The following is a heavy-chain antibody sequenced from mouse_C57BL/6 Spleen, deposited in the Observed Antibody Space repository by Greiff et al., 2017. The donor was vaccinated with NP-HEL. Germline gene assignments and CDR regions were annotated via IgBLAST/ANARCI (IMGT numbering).Heavy chain of an antibody. J-gene: IGHJ4*01. CDR2: IWSGGST. V-gene: IGHV2-2*01. D-gene: IGHD1-1*01. CDR3: ARNFRSLYSGAMDY. CDR1: GFSLTSYG. Sequence: QVQLKESGPGLVQPSQSLSITCTVSGFSLTSYGVHWVRQSPGKGLEWLGVIWSGGSTDYNAAFISRLSISKDNSKSQVFFKMNSLQADDTAIYYCARNFRSLYSGAMDYWGQGTSVTVSS.